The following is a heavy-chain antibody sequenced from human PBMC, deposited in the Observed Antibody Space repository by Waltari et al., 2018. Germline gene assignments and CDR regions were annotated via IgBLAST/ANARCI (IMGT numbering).Heavy chain of an antibody. CDR2: IIPIFGKA. CDR1: GGTFSSYA. V-gene: IGHV1-69*14. J-gene: IGHJ6*03. CDR3: ARSPDSSGWAYYYYYMDV. Sequence: QVQLVQSGAEVKKPGSSVKVSCKASGGTFSSYAISWVRQAPGQGLEWMGGIIPIFGKANYAQKFQGRVTITADKSTSTAYMELSSLRSEDTAVYYCARSPDSSGWAYYYYYMDVWGKGTTVTVSS. D-gene: IGHD6-19*01.